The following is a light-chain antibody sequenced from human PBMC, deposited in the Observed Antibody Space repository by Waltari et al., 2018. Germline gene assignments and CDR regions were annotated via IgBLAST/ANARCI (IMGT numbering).Light chain of an antibody. V-gene: IGKV1-39*01. J-gene: IGKJ4*01. Sequence: DIQMTQPPSSLSASVVDRVTITCRATQSISSYLHWYQQKTGKAPKLLIYAASSLHSGVPSRFSSSGSSTDFTLTISSLQPDEYATHYCQQSYSTLPLTFGGGTKVEIK. CDR2: AAS. CDR3: QQSYSTLPLT. CDR1: QSISSY.